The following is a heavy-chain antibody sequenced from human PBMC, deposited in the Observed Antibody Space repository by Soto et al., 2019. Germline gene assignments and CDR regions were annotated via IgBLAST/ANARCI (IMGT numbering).Heavy chain of an antibody. J-gene: IGHJ4*01. CDR2: TYYRSKWYY. V-gene: IGHV6-1*01. Sequence: TLSLTCAITGDSVSSNSAGWSWVRQSPSGGLEWLGRTYYRSKWYYEYAVSVRGRITINPDTSKNQYSLQLNSVTPEDTAVYFCARGEQYSGRIFDYWGQGALVTVSS. D-gene: IGHD1-26*01. CDR1: GDSVSSNSAG. CDR3: ARGEQYSGRIFDY.